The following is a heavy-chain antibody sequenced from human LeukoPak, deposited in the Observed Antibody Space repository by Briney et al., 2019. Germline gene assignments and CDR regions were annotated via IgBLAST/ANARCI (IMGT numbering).Heavy chain of an antibody. CDR2: IYTSGST. J-gene: IGHJ4*02. CDR3: ARVGPHCSSTSCYEEWIDY. D-gene: IGHD2-2*01. Sequence: SETLSLTCTVSGGSISSYYWSWIRQPAGKGLEWIGRIYTSGSTNYNPSLKSRVTTSVDTSKNQFSLKLSSVTAADTAVYYCARVGPHCSSTSCYEEWIDYWGQGTLVTVSS. V-gene: IGHV4-4*07. CDR1: GGSISSYY.